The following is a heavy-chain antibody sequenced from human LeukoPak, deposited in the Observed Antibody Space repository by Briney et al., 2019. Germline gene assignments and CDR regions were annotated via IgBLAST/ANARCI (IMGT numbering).Heavy chain of an antibody. D-gene: IGHD6-13*01. CDR2: INHSGST. CDR1: GGSSSGYY. Sequence: PSETLSLTCAVYGGSSSGYYWSWIRQPPGKGLEWIGEINHSGSTNYNPSLKSRVTISVDTSKNQFSLKLSSVTAADTAVYYCARAGQQLVQRWFDPWGQGTLVTVSS. J-gene: IGHJ5*02. CDR3: ARAGQQLVQRWFDP. V-gene: IGHV4-34*01.